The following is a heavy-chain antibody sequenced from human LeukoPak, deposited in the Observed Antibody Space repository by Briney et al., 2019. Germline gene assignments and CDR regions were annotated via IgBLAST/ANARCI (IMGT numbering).Heavy chain of an antibody. Sequence: PGGSLRLSCAASGFTFSSYAMHWVRQAPGKGLEWVAVISYDGSNKYYADSVKGRFTISRDNSKNTLYLQMNSLRAEDTAVYYCAKSRALFGVNAFDIWGQGTMVTVSS. CDR3: AKSRALFGVNAFDI. CDR2: ISYDGSNK. CDR1: GFTFSSYA. D-gene: IGHD3-10*01. V-gene: IGHV3-30*18. J-gene: IGHJ3*02.